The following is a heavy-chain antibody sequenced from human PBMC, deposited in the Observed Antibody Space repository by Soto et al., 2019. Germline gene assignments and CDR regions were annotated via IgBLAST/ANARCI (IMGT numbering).Heavy chain of an antibody. V-gene: IGHV1-18*01. CDR3: AMVDNYVTPTPQDV. Sequence: QVQLVQSGDEVRKRGSSVKVSCKASGYIFVNYGIAWVRQSPGQGLEWMGWISPYSGNTHNASKVQGRLTMTTDTSTSTAYMDLGSLTPDDTAVYYCAMVDNYVTPTPQDVWGQGTTVTVSS. D-gene: IGHD3-16*01. CDR1: GYIFVNYG. J-gene: IGHJ6*02. CDR2: ISPYSGNT.